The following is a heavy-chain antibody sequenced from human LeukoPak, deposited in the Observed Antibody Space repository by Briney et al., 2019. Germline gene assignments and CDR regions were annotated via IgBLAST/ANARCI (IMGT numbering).Heavy chain of an antibody. J-gene: IGHJ6*03. CDR2: TYYRSKWYN. CDR3: AGAPIGYCSGGSCYTTYYYYYYMDV. Sequence: SQTLSLTCAISGDSVSSNSAAWNWIRQSPSRGLEWLGRTYYRSKWYNDYAVSVKSRITINPDTSKNQFSLQLNSVTTEDTAVYYCAGAPIGYCSGGSCYTTYYYYYYMDVWGKGTTVTISS. CDR1: GDSVSSNSAA. D-gene: IGHD2-15*01. V-gene: IGHV6-1*01.